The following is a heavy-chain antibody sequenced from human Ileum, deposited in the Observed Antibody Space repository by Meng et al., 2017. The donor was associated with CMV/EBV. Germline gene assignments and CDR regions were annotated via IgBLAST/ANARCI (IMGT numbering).Heavy chain of an antibody. D-gene: IGHD6-19*01. CDR1: GSTFSSYW. V-gene: IGHV3-7*04. CDR2: IKQDGSAI. Sequence: GESLKISCVASGSTFSSYWMTWVRQAPGKGLEWVANIKQDGSAINYVDSVKGRFTISRDNSKNKVYLQLNSLRPDDTAVYYCAKDGKEYSTGWNFDYWGQGTLVTVSS. J-gene: IGHJ4*02. CDR3: AKDGKEYSTGWNFDY.